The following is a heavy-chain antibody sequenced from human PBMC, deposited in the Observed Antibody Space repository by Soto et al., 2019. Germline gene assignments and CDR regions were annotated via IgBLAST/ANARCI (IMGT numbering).Heavy chain of an antibody. V-gene: IGHV3-53*01. D-gene: IGHD2-8*02. J-gene: IGHJ5*02. CDR2: IYSAGST. CDR1: GFTVSSNY. Sequence: GGSLRLSCAASGFTVSSNYMSWVRQAPGKGLEWVSVIYSAGSTYYADSVKGRFTISRDNSKNTLYLQMNSLRAEDTAVYFCARSTVLSNWFDPWGQGTLVTVSS. CDR3: ARSTVLSNWFDP.